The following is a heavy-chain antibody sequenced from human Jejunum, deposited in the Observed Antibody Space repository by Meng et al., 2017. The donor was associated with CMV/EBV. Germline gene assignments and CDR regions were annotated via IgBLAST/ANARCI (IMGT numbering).Heavy chain of an antibody. D-gene: IGHD1-1*01. CDR1: GFSFSASG. J-gene: IGHJ3*02. Sequence: CVTAGFSFSASGMSWVRQGPGKGLEWVANINEDGGEKHHVGSVEGRFTISRDNAKNSLYLQMNSLRVEDTALYYCAQYKEDALHIWGQGTTVTVSS. CDR3: AQYKEDALHI. V-gene: IGHV3-7*01. CDR2: INEDGGEK.